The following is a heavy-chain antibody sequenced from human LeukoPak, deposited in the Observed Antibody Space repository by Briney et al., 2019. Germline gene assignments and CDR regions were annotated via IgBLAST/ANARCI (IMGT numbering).Heavy chain of an antibody. J-gene: IGHJ3*02. D-gene: IGHD3-22*01. Sequence: ASVKVSCKASGYTFTGYYMHWVRHAPGQGLEWMGWINPNSGGTNYAQKFQGRVTMTTDTSTSTVYMELRSLRSDDTAVYYCARDGHRRYYYDSSGREDALDIWGQGTVVTVSS. V-gene: IGHV1-2*02. CDR1: GYTFTGYY. CDR3: ARDGHRRYYYDSSGREDALDI. CDR2: INPNSGGT.